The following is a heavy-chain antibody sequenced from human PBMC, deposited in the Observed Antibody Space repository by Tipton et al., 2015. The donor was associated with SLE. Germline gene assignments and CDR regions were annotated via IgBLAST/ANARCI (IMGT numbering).Heavy chain of an antibody. CDR1: GFTFSSYA. CDR3: ARHREWELLLDY. V-gene: IGHV3-23*03. CDR2: IYSGGSTT. J-gene: IGHJ4*02. D-gene: IGHD1-26*01. Sequence: SLRLSCAASGFTFSSYAMSWVRQAPGKGLEWVSVIYSGGSTTYYADSMKGRFTISRDNSKNTLYLQMKSLRAEDTAVYYCARHREWELLLDYWGQGTLVTVSS.